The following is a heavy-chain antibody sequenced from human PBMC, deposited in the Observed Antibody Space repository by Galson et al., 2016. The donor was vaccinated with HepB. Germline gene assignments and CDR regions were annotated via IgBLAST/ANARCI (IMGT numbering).Heavy chain of an antibody. Sequence: QSGAEVKKPGESLKISCQGSGYTFTDYWIGWVRQMPGEGLEWMGIIYPGNSDTKYSPSFRGQVTITVDKSISTAYLQWSSLKASDTAIYYCARQGQHLMLGWFDPWGQGTPVTVSS. V-gene: IGHV5-51*01. D-gene: IGHD2-8*01. CDR3: ARQGQHLMLGWFDP. J-gene: IGHJ5*02. CDR2: IYPGNSDT. CDR1: GYTFTDYW.